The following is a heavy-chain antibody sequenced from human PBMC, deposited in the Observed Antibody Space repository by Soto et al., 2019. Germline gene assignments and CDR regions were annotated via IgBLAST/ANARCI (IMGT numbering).Heavy chain of an antibody. D-gene: IGHD3-3*01. CDR3: ARSWSGSTSGRVDV. CDR2: ITWDGYSI. Sequence: GGSLRLSCVASGFTFDDHVMDWVRQVPGKGLEWVGHITWDGYSIGYGGSVRGRFTISRDNAKDTLYLQMNSLRPEDTALYYCARSWSGSTSGRVDVWGQGTTVTVSS. CDR1: GFTFDDHV. J-gene: IGHJ6*02. V-gene: IGHV3-9*01.